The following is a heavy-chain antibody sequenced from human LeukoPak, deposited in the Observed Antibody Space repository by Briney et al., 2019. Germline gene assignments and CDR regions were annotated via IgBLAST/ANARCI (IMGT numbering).Heavy chain of an antibody. CDR1: GGSISSGSYY. V-gene: IGHV4-61*02. D-gene: IGHD4-17*01. CDR3: TRGGDYYYHYYMDV. Sequence: SETLSLTCTVSGGSISSGSYYWSWIRQPAGKGLEWIGRIYSRGSTNYNPSLKSRVTISVDTSKSQFSLNLSSVTAADTAVYYCTRGGDYYYHYYMDVWGKGTTVTISS. CDR2: IYSRGST. J-gene: IGHJ6*03.